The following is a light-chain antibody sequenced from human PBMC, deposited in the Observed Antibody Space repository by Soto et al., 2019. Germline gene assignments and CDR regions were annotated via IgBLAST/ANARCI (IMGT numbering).Light chain of an antibody. V-gene: IGKV3-20*01. CDR1: QSVRGRY. CDR3: QQYDTSPLFT. J-gene: IGKJ3*01. CDR2: GAS. Sequence: EIVLTQSPGTLSLSPGERAALPCRASQSVRGRYLAWYQQRPGQAPRLLIYGASSRATGIPDRFTGSGSGTDFTLTISRLEPEDFAVYYCQQYDTSPLFTSGPGTKVEIK.